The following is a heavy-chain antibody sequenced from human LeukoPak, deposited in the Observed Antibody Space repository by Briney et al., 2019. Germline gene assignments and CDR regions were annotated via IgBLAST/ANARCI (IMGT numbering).Heavy chain of an antibody. Sequence: SETLSLICNVSGGSVSSTSYYWGWIRQSPGQGLEWIGSTYFSGNTFYNPSLKSRVTISVDTSKNQFSLKMKSLTAADTAVYYCARERAVTTYYYFDYWGQGTLVTVSS. CDR1: GGSVSSTSYY. CDR3: ARERAVTTYYYFDY. V-gene: IGHV4-39*07. J-gene: IGHJ4*02. CDR2: TYFSGNT. D-gene: IGHD4-17*01.